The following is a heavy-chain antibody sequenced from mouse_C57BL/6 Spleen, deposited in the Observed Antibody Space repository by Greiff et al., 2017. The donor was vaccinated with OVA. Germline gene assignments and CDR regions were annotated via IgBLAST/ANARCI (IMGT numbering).Heavy chain of an antibody. CDR1: GYSITSGYD. V-gene: IGHV3-1*01. CDR3: ARAGRREGFDY. CDR2: ISYSGST. J-gene: IGHJ2*01. Sequence: EVQLVESGPGMVKPSQSLSLTCTVTGYSITSGYDWHWIRHFPGNKLEWMGYISYSGSTNYNPTFKSRTPITHDTSKNHFFLKLNSVATEDTATYYCARAGRREGFDYWGQGTTLTVSS.